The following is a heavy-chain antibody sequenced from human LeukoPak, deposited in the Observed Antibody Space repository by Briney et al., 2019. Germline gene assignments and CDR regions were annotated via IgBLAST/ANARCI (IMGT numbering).Heavy chain of an antibody. Sequence: PGGSLRLSCSASGFTFSSYAMHWVRQAPGKGLEYVSAISSNGGSTYYADSVKGRFTISRDNSKSTLYLQMSSLRAEDTAVYYCVKGITMVRGVIGRWGYYYYGMDVWGKGTTVTVSS. V-gene: IGHV3-64D*06. CDR2: ISSNGGST. J-gene: IGHJ6*04. CDR3: VKGITMVRGVIGRWGYYYYGMDV. CDR1: GFTFSSYA. D-gene: IGHD3-10*01.